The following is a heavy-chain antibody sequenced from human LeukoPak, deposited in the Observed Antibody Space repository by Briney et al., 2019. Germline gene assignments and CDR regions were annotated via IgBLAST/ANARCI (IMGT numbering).Heavy chain of an antibody. CDR3: AKDRPTYGSGSPIDF. V-gene: IGHV3-23*01. J-gene: IGHJ4*02. CDR2: VTGGGGST. CDR1: GFMFSSFA. D-gene: IGHD3-10*01. Sequence: RGSLRLSCAASGFMFSSFAMNWVRQAPGKGLEWLSAVTGGGGSTYYADSVKGRFTISRDNSRNTLYLQLNSLRAEDTALYFCAKDRPTYGSGSPIDFWGQGTLVTVSS.